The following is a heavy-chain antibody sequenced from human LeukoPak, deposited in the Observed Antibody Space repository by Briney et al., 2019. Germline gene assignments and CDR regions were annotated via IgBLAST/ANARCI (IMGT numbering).Heavy chain of an antibody. CDR2: ISYDGSNK. CDR1: GFTFSSYA. CDR3: ARDWASGWDY. J-gene: IGHJ4*02. Sequence: GGSLRLSCAASGFTFSSYAMHWVRQAPGKGLEWVAVISYDGSNKYYADSVKGRFTISRDNAKNSLYLQMNSLRVEDTAVYYCARDWASGWDYWGQGTLVTVSS. V-gene: IGHV3-30-3*01. D-gene: IGHD6-19*01.